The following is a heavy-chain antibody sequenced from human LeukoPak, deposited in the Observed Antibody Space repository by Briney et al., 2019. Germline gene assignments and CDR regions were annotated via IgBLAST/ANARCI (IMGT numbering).Heavy chain of an antibody. D-gene: IGHD2-8*01. Sequence: SETLSLTCAVSGGSISSGGFSWSWVRQPPGKGVEWIGYIYHSGSTYYNPSLKSRVTLSVDKSKNQFSLKLRSVTAADTAVYYCARDFGNGWFDPWGQGTLVTVSS. CDR3: ARDFGNGWFDP. V-gene: IGHV4-30-2*01. CDR1: GGSISSGGFS. J-gene: IGHJ5*02. CDR2: IYHSGST.